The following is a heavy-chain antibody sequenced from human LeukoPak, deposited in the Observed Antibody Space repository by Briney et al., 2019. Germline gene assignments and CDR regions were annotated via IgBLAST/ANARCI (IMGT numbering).Heavy chain of an antibody. D-gene: IGHD6-13*01. CDR2: IYHSGST. Sequence: SETLSLTCTVSGYSISSGYYWGWIRQPPGKGLEWIGSIYHSGSTYYNPSLKSRVTISVDTSKNQFSLKLSSVTAADTAVYYCARTYSSSGYYYYYMDVWGKGTTVTVSS. CDR3: ARTYSSSGYYYYYMDV. CDR1: GYSISSGYY. V-gene: IGHV4-38-2*02. J-gene: IGHJ6*03.